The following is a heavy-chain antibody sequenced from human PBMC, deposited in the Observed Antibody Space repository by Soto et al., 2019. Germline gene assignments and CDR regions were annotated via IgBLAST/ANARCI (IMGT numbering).Heavy chain of an antibody. CDR3: ARGELGATFVS. D-gene: IGHD3-16*01. Sequence: QVLLVQSGAELRKPGSSVKVSCKTSGGTFTASTFSWVRQAPGQGLEWMGRVIPFSDRTYYAQQLQDRIAITANKSTTTLYMELSSLRSEDTAVYFCARGELGATFVSWGQGTLVTVSS. V-gene: IGHV1-69*02. CDR2: VIPFSDRT. CDR1: GGTFTAST. J-gene: IGHJ5*01.